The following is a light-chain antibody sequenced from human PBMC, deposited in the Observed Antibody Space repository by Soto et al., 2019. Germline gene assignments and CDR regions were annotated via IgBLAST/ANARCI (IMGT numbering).Light chain of an antibody. J-gene: IGKJ4*01. CDR1: QTINNW. V-gene: IGKV1-5*01. CDR3: QQYNYY. CDR2: DVS. Sequence: IQMTQSPSTLSASVGDRVTITCRASQTINNWLAWYQQKPGKAPKLLIYDVSSLKSGVPSRFSGSGSGTEFTLTISSLQPDDFATYYCQQYNYYFGXGTKVDIK.